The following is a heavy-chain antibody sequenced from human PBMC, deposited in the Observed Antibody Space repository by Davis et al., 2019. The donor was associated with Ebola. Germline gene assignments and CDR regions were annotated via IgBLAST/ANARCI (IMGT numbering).Heavy chain of an antibody. CDR1: GGTFSSYA. V-gene: IGHV1-69*04. CDR2: IIPILGIA. D-gene: IGHD5-18*01. J-gene: IGHJ6*02. CDR3: ARLKREDTAIVYYYYGMDV. Sequence: AASVKVSCKASGGTFSSYAISWVRQAPGQGLEWMGRIIPILGIANYAQKFQGRVTITADKSTSTAYMELSSLRSEDTAVYYCARLKREDTAIVYYYYGMDVWGQGTTVTVSS.